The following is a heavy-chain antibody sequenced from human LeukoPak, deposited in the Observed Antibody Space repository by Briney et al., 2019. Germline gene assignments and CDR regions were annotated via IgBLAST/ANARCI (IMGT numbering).Heavy chain of an antibody. CDR1: GYTFTSYG. CDR3: AGPLAHYDFWSGYPPLHY. Sequence: GASVKVSCKASGYTFTSYGISWVRQAPGQGLEWMGWISAYNGNTNYAQKLQGRVTMTTDTSTSTAYMELRSLRSDDTAVYYCAGPLAHYDFWSGYPPLHYWGQGTLVTVSS. V-gene: IGHV1-18*01. J-gene: IGHJ4*02. D-gene: IGHD3-3*01. CDR2: ISAYNGNT.